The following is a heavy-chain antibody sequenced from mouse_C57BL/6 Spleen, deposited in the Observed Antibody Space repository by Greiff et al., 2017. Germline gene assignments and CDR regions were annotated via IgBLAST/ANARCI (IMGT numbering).Heavy chain of an antibody. J-gene: IGHJ3*01. V-gene: IGHV1-55*01. CDR1: GYTFTSYW. D-gene: IGHD1-1*01. CDR2: IYPGSGST. Sequence: VQLQQPGAELVKPGASVKMSCKASGYTFTSYWITWVKQRPGQGLEWIGDIYPGSGSTNYNEKFKSKATLTVDTSSSTAYMQLSSLTSEDSAVYYCSRALYYGSSWGFAYWGQGTLVTVSA. CDR3: SRALYYGSSWGFAY.